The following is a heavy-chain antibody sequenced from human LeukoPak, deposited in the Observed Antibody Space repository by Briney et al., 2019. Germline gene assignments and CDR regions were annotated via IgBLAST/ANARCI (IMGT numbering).Heavy chain of an antibody. CDR3: ARSIPATGNNFDY. V-gene: IGHV6-1*01. D-gene: IGHD6-13*01. Sequence: SQTLSLTCAISGDSVSSNSAAWNWIRQSPSRGLEWLGRTYFRSKWYSDYIMSVKGRITINGDASKNQFSLQLNSVTPEDTAVYFCARSIPATGNNFDYWGQGTRVTVSS. J-gene: IGHJ4*02. CDR2: TYFRSKWYS. CDR1: GDSVSSNSAA.